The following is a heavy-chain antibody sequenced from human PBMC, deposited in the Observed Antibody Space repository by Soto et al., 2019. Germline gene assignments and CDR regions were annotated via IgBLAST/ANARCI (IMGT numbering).Heavy chain of an antibody. Sequence: QVQLQQWGAGLLKPSETLSLTCAVYGGSFSGYYWSWIRQPPGKGLEWIGEINHSGSTNYNPSLKSRVTISVDTSKNQFYLTLSSVTAADTAVYYCARPTGIAAAGTIGSAFDIWGQGTMVTVSS. CDR2: INHSGST. CDR3: ARPTGIAAAGTIGSAFDI. D-gene: IGHD6-13*01. V-gene: IGHV4-34*01. CDR1: GGSFSGYY. J-gene: IGHJ3*02.